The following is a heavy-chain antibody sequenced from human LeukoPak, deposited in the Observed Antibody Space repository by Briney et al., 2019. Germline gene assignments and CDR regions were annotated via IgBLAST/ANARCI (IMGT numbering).Heavy chain of an antibody. CDR1: GGSINNYY. D-gene: IGHD4-23*01. CDR2: MYYSGST. Sequence: SETLSLTCTVSGGSINNYYWSWIRQPPGKRLEWIGYMYYSGSTNYNPSLKTRVTISVDTSKNQYSLKLSSVTAADTAVYYCARAAYGGKGSWFDPWGQGTLVTVSS. CDR3: ARAAYGGKGSWFDP. J-gene: IGHJ5*02. V-gene: IGHV4-59*01.